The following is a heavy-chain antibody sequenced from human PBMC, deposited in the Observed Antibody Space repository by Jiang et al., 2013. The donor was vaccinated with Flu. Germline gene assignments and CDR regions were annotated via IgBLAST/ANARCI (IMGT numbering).Heavy chain of an antibody. J-gene: IGHJ4*02. Sequence: KPSETLSLTCTVSGGSISSYYWSWIRQPPGKGLEWIGYIYYSGSTYYNPSLKSRVTISADTSKNQFSLKLSSVTAADTAVYYCARLRMVRGVIIRGPRLDYWGQGTLVTVSS. CDR1: GGSISSYY. CDR2: IYYSGST. CDR3: ARLRMVRGVIIRGPRLDY. V-gene: IGHV4-59*04. D-gene: IGHD3-10*01.